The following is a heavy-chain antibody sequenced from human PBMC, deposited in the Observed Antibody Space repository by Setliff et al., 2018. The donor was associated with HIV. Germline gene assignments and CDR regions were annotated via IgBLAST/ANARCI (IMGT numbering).Heavy chain of an antibody. D-gene: IGHD3-16*01. CDR1: GFTFSSYG. Sequence: SLRLSCAASGFTFSSYGMHWVRQAPGKGLEWVAFIRYDGSNKYYADSVKGRFTISRDNSKNTLYLQMNSLTADDTAIYYCAKGTYFMTWGQGTLVTVSS. V-gene: IGHV3-30*02. CDR2: IRYDGSNK. CDR3: AKGTYFMT. J-gene: IGHJ5*02.